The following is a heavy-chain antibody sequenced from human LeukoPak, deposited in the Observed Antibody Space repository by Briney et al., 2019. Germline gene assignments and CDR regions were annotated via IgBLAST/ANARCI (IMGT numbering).Heavy chain of an antibody. D-gene: IGHD6-13*01. CDR2: INWNGGST. CDR3: ARDSKIAAAGDHNSWFDP. Sequence: PGGSLRLSCAASGFTFDDYGMSWVRQAPGKGLEWVSGINWNGGSTGYADSVKGRFTISRDNAKNSLYLQMNSLRAEDTALYHCARDSKIAAAGDHNSWFDPWGQGTLVTVSS. J-gene: IGHJ5*02. CDR1: GFTFDDYG. V-gene: IGHV3-20*01.